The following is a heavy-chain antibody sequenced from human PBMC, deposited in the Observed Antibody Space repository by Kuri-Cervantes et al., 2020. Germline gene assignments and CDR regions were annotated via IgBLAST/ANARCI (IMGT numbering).Heavy chain of an antibody. CDR3: AGISSSDYYYYMDV. CDR2: ISHSGST. Sequence: SETLSLTCALYGGSFSGYYWSWIRQPPGKGLEWIGEISHSGSTNYNPPLKSRVTISIDTSKNQFSLRLSSVTAADTAVYYCAGISSSDYYYYMDVWGKGTTVTVSS. J-gene: IGHJ6*03. CDR1: GGSFSGYY. D-gene: IGHD6-6*01. V-gene: IGHV4-34*01.